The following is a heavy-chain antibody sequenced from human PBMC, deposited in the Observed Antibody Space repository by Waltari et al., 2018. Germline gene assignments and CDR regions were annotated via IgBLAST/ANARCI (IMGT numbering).Heavy chain of an antibody. CDR3: ARGLYYYDSSGYYYFDY. CDR1: GGSISSYY. J-gene: IGHJ4*02. V-gene: IGHV4-59*01. D-gene: IGHD3-22*01. CDR2: VYSSGNT. Sequence: QVQLQESGPGLVKPSETLSLTCTVSGGSISSYYWSWFRQPPGKGLEWIGYVYSSGNTNQNPSLKSRVTISVDTSKNQFSLKMSAVTAADTAVYYCARGLYYYDSSGYYYFDYWGQGTLVTVSS.